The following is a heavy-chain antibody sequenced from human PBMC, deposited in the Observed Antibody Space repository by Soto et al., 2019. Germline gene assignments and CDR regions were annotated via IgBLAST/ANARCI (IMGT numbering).Heavy chain of an antibody. CDR3: AKYLSTTVIGVANPEGHYYGMYV. V-gene: IGHV3-23*01. CDR2: ISGSGGST. CDR1: GFTFSSYA. Sequence: PGGSLRLSCAASGFTFSSYAMSWVRQALGKGLEWVSAISGSGGSTYYADSVKGRFTISRDNSKNTLYLQMNSLRAEDTAVYYCAKYLSTTVIGVANPEGHYYGMYVWGQGTTVTVSS. J-gene: IGHJ6*02. D-gene: IGHD1-1*01.